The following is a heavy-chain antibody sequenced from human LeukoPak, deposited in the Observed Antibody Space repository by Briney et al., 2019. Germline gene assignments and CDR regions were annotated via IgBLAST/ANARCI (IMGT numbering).Heavy chain of an antibody. CDR1: GFTISSNY. CDR2: IYSGGSS. J-gene: IGHJ4*02. V-gene: IGHV3-66*04. Sequence: GGSLRLSCAASGFTISSNYMTWVRQAPGKGLEWVSVIYSGGSSDYADSVKGRFTISRDNSKNTLYLQMNSLRAEDTAVYYCARHMGGYSYGADYWGQGTLVTVSS. CDR3: ARHMGGYSYGADY. D-gene: IGHD5-18*01.